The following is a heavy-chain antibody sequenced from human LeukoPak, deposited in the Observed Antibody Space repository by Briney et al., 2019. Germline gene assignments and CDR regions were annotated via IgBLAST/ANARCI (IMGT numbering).Heavy chain of an antibody. V-gene: IGHV3-23*01. CDR2: ISSSGGST. CDR1: GFTFSSYA. Sequence: PGGSLRLSCAASGFTFSSYAMSWVRQAPGKGLEWVSAISSSGGSTYYADCVKGRFTISRDNSKNTLYLQMNSLRAEDTAVYYCARGSESYDYYSYGMDVWGKGTTVTVS. D-gene: IGHD5-12*01. CDR3: ARGSESYDYYSYGMDV. J-gene: IGHJ6*04.